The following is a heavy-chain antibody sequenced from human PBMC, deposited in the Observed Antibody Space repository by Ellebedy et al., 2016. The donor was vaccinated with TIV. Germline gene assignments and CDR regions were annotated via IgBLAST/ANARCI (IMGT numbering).Heavy chain of an antibody. CDR3: ARGGSSGWYSILDY. J-gene: IGHJ4*02. CDR1: GYTFTDYY. D-gene: IGHD6-19*01. V-gene: IGHV1-2*04. CDR2: INPYSGGT. Sequence: ASVKVSCKASGYTFTDYYMHWVRQAPGQGLEWMGWINPYSGGTNYAQKFQGWVTMTRDTSISTAYMELSRLRSDDTAVYYCARGGSSGWYSILDYWGQGTLVTVSS.